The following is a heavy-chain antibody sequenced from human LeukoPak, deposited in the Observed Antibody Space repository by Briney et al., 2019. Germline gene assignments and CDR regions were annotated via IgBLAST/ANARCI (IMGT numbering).Heavy chain of an antibody. V-gene: IGHV3-73*01. Sequence: GGPPRLSCAASGFTFSGSAMHWVRQASGKGLEGVGRIKSKANGYATAYAASVKGRFTISRDDSKNTAYLQMNSLKTGDTAMYYCTRHSYSGYDPNDYWGQGTLVTVSS. CDR3: TRHSYSGYDPNDY. D-gene: IGHD5-12*01. J-gene: IGHJ4*02. CDR1: GFTFSGSA. CDR2: IKSKANGYAT.